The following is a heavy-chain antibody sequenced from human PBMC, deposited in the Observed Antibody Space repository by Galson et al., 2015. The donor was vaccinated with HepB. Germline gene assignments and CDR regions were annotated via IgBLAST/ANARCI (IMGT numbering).Heavy chain of an antibody. V-gene: IGHV4-39*01. D-gene: IGHD6-13*01. CDR1: GGSISSSSYY. J-gene: IGHJ4*02. CDR3: ARGVYSSSWYTPHFFDY. Sequence: ETLSLTCTVSGGSISSSSYYWGWIRQPPGKGLEWIGSIYYSGSTYYNPSLKSRVTISVDTSKNQFSLKLTSVTAADTALYYCARGVYSSSWYTPHFFDYWGQGTLVTVSS. CDR2: IYYSGST.